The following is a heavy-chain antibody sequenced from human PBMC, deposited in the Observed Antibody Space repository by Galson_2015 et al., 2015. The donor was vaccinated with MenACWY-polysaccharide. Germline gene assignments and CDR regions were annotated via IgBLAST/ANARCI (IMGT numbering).Heavy chain of an antibody. D-gene: IGHD2-2*01. CDR2: IKSKTEDETK. J-gene: IGHJ4*02. V-gene: IGHV3-15*05. Sequence: SLRLSCAASGFTVTNDRMNWVRQAPGKGLEWVARIKSKTEDETKDHAAPVEGRFTISRDESKTTLYLQMNSRKTEDTSVYYCATRGTSGTSRNRCEYWGQGTLVTVSS. CDR3: ATRGTSGTSRNRCEY. CDR1: GFTVTNDR.